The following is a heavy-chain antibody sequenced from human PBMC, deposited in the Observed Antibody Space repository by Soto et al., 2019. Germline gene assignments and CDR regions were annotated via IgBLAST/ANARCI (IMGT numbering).Heavy chain of an antibody. D-gene: IGHD3-3*01. V-gene: IGHV3-15*07. CDR2: IKSKTDGGTT. Sequence: EVQLAESGGGLVKPGGSLRLSCAASGFTFSNAWMNWVRQAPGKGLEWVGRIKSKTDGGTTDYAAPVKGSFIISRDDSKNTWYLQMNSLKTEDTAVYYCTTDVWSDNSRHFCGQGTLFIVSS. J-gene: IGHJ1*01. CDR3: TTDVWSDNSRHF. CDR1: GFTFSNAW.